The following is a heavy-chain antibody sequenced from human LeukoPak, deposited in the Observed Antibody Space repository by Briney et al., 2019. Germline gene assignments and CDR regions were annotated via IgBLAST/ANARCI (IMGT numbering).Heavy chain of an antibody. CDR3: ARAGHCTNGICYTADFDY. CDR1: GFTFSSYA. Sequence: GGSLRLSCAASGFTFSSYAMSWVRQAPGKGLEWVSAITDSGGNTYYTAPVRGRFTISRDNSKNTLYLQMNSLRAEDTAVYYCARAGHCTNGICYTADFDYWGQGTLVTVSS. J-gene: IGHJ4*02. V-gene: IGHV3-23*01. CDR2: ITDSGGNT. D-gene: IGHD2-8*01.